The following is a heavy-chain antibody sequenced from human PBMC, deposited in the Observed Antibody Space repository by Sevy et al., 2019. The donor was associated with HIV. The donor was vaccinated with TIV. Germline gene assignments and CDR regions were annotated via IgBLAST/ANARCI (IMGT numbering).Heavy chain of an antibody. CDR2: INSDSGVT. V-gene: IGHV1-2*02. D-gene: IGHD4-17*01. Sequence: SVKVSCKASGYIFTDYYIHWVRQAPGQGLEWMAWINSDSGVTNYAQRFQGEVTVTRDTSLSTAYLELTNLKANDTAIYYCARLTTQPTADLYGLDVWGQGTTVTVSS. CDR3: ARLTTQPTADLYGLDV. J-gene: IGHJ6*02. CDR1: GYIFTDYY.